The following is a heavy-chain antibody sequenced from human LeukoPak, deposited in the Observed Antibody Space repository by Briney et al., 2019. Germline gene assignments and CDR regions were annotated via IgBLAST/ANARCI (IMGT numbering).Heavy chain of an antibody. CDR1: GFTVSGNY. CDR2: IYSGGTT. CDR3: ARGWEQQGVGAFHV. J-gene: IGHJ3*01. V-gene: IGHV3-53*01. D-gene: IGHD1/OR15-1a*01. Sequence: GGSLRLSCAVSGFTVSGNYMSWVRQAPGKGLEWVSLIYSGGTTYYADSVKGRFTISRDNAKNTLFLQMNSLRAEDTAVYYCARGWEQQGVGAFHVWGQGTMVTVSS.